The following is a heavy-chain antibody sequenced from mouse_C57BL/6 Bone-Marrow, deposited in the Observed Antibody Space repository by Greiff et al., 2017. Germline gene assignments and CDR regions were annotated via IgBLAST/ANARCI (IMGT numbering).Heavy chain of an antibody. D-gene: IGHD2-4*01. CDR1: GFTFSSYA. V-gene: IGHV5-4*01. Sequence: EVKLVESGGGLVKPGGSLKLSCAASGFTFSSYAMSWVRQIPEKRLEWVATISDGGSYTYYPDNVKGRFTISRDNAKNNLYLQMSHLKSEDTAMYYCARDEYDYDYWGQGTTLTVSS. J-gene: IGHJ2*01. CDR3: ARDEYDYDY. CDR2: ISDGGSYT.